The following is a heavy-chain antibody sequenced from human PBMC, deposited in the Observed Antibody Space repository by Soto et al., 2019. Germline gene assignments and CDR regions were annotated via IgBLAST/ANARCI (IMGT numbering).Heavy chain of an antibody. CDR2: IEYDGNKK. Sequence: QVQLEESGGGVVQPGRSLRLSCAASGFTFKNYGMEWVRQAPGKGLEWVAVIEYDGNKKYYADSVKGRFTISTDNSTNMLYLQINRLRAEDTAVYYCAGDRQRHLLLYGMDVWGRGSTVTVSS. V-gene: IGHV3-33*01. CDR3: AGDRQRHLLLYGMDV. CDR1: GFTFKNYG. D-gene: IGHD2-2*01. J-gene: IGHJ6*02.